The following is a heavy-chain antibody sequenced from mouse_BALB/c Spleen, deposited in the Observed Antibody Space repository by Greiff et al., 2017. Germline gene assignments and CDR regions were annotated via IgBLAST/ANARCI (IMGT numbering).Heavy chain of an antibody. Sequence: EVQGVESGGGLVQPGGSLKLSCAASGFTFSSYGMSWVRQTPDKRLELVATINSNGGSTYYPDSVKGRFTISRDNAKNTLYLQMSSLKSEDTAMYYCASLGPYYAMDYWGQGTSVTVSS. J-gene: IGHJ4*01. D-gene: IGHD4-1*01. CDR2: INSNGGST. CDR1: GFTFSSYG. V-gene: IGHV5-6-3*01. CDR3: ASLGPYYAMDY.